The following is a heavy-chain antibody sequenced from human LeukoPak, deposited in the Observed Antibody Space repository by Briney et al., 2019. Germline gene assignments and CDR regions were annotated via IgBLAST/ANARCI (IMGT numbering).Heavy chain of an antibody. CDR2: IKQDGSEK. CDR3: ARGYDSGLDY. Sequence: GGSLRLFCAPSRFTFSTYWMSWVRDAPGKGLEWVANIKQDGSEKYYVDSVKGRFTISRDNAKTSLFLQMNGLRAEDTAVYYCARGYDSGLDYWGQGTLVTVSS. D-gene: IGHD6-19*01. CDR1: RFTFSTYW. J-gene: IGHJ4*02. V-gene: IGHV3-7*01.